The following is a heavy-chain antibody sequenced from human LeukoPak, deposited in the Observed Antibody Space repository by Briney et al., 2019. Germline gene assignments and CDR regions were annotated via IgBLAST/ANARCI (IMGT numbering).Heavy chain of an antibody. J-gene: IGHJ4*02. D-gene: IGHD6-13*01. V-gene: IGHV3-23*01. CDR2: ISSSGNT. CDR3: VKGRISEDGLDF. CDR1: GFTFSRSA. Sequence: GGSLRLSCAASGFTFSRSATTWVRQTPGKGLDWVSSISSSGNTYYANSVKGRFTISRDNSKNMLYLQMNSLRAEDTAVYYCVKGRISEDGLDFWGQGTLVTVSS.